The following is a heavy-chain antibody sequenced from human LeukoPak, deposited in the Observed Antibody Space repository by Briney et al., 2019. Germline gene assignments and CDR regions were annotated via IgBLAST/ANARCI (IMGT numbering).Heavy chain of an antibody. J-gene: IGHJ6*03. D-gene: IGHD6-13*01. CDR3: ARPSREAAAGTGGYHYYYMDV. V-gene: IGHV5-51*01. CDR1: GYSFTGYW. CDR2: IYPGDSDT. Sequence: GESLKISCKGSGYSFTGYWIGWVRQMPGKGLEWMGIIYPGDSDTRHSPSFQGQVTISADKSISTAYLQWSSLKASDTAMYYCARPSREAAAGTGGYHYYYMDVWGKGTTVTVSS.